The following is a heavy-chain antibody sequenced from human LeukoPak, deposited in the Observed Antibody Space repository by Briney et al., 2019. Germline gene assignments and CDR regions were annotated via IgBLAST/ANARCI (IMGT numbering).Heavy chain of an antibody. CDR2: ISGSAFGT. D-gene: IGHD6-13*01. V-gene: IGHV3-23*01. J-gene: IGHJ4*02. Sequence: GGTLRLSCAASGFTFSTYGMSWVRQAPGKGLEWVSAISGSAFGTYYADSVKGRFTISRDNSKNTLYLQMSSLRAEDTAVYYCARAGSSSWYVSRRYYFDYWGQGTLVTVSS. CDR3: ARAGSSSWYVSRRYYFDY. CDR1: GFTFSTYG.